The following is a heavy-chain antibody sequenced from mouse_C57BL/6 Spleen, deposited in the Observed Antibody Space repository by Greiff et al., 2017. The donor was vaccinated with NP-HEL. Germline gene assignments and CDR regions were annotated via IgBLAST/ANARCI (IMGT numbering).Heavy chain of an antibody. V-gene: IGHV1-20*01. CDR2: INPYNGDT. Sequence: VQLKQSGPELVKPGDSVKISCKASGYSFTGYFMNWVMQSHGKSLEWIGRINPYNGDTFYNQKFKGKATLTVDKSSSTAHMELRSLTSEDSAVYYCARSRDYGSSYYFDYWGKGTTLTVSS. D-gene: IGHD1-1*01. CDR3: ARSRDYGSSYYFDY. CDR1: GYSFTGYF. J-gene: IGHJ2*01.